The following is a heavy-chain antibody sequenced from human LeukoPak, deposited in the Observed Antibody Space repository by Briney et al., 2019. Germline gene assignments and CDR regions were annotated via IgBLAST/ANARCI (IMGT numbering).Heavy chain of an antibody. CDR3: AGASGGNRPFDY. V-gene: IGHV3-21*01. Sequence: GGSLRLSCAASGFTFSSYAMSWVRQAPGKGLEWVSSIGSANSYIYYADSLKGRFTISRDNAKNSLYLQMNSLRAEDTAVYYCAGASGGNRPFDYWGQGTLVTVSS. CDR1: GFTFSSYA. D-gene: IGHD1-14*01. J-gene: IGHJ4*02. CDR2: IGSANSYI.